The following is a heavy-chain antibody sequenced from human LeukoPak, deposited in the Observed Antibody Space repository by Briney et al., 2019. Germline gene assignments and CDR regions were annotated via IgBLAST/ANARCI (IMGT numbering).Heavy chain of an antibody. V-gene: IGHV4-30-4*08. CDR1: GGSISSGDYY. CDR3: AREHYYGSGSYGGGISFDY. J-gene: IGHJ4*02. CDR2: IYYSGST. D-gene: IGHD3-10*01. Sequence: SETLSLTCTVSGGSISSGDYYWSWIRQPPGKGLEWIGYIYYSGSTYYNPSLKSRVIISVDTCKNQFSLKLSSVTAADTAVYYCAREHYYGSGSYGGGISFDYWGQGTLVTVSS.